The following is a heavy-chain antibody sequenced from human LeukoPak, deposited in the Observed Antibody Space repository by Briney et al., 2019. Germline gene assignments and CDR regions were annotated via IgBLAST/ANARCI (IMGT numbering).Heavy chain of an antibody. CDR1: GGSISSHY. CDR3: GRVGYYDSTEAFDI. J-gene: IGHJ3*02. D-gene: IGHD3-22*01. CDR2: IYYSGRT. V-gene: IGHV4-59*11. Sequence: NPSDTLSLTCTASGGSISSHYWSWIRQPPWQGLEWIGYIYYSGRTNYNPSLKSRVTISVDTSKNQFSLKLSSVTAADSAVYYCGRVGYYDSTEAFDIWGQGTMVTVSS.